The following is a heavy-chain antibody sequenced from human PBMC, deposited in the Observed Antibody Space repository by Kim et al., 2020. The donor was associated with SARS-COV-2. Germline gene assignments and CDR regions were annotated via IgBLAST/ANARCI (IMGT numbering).Heavy chain of an antibody. CDR2: LNPNSGNT. J-gene: IGHJ6*02. Sequence: ASVKVSCKASGYTFTSYDINWVRQATGQGLEWMGWLNPNSGNTGYAQKFQGRVTMTRNTSISTAYMELSSLGSEDTAVYYCARGGYSSSWYRNYYGMDVWGQGTTVTVSS. D-gene: IGHD6-13*01. CDR3: ARGGYSSSWYRNYYGMDV. CDR1: GYTFTSYD. V-gene: IGHV1-8*01.